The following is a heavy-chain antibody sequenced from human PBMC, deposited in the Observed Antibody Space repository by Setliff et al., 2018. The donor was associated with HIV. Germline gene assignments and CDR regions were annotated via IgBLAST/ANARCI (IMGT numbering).Heavy chain of an antibody. CDR2: IYYSGNT. J-gene: IGHJ3*02. CDR1: GGSIISSSYY. V-gene: IGHV4-39*07. D-gene: IGHD2-2*01. Sequence: PSETLSLTCTVSGGSIISSSYYWGWIRQPPGKGLEWIGSIYYSGNTYYNPSLRSRVTISVDTSKNQFSLKLRSVTAADTAMYYCATRYCSSASCYPDAFDIWGQGTMVT. CDR3: ATRYCSSASCYPDAFDI.